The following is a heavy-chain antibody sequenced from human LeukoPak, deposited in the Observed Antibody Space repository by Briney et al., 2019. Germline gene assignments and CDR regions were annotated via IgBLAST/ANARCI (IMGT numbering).Heavy chain of an antibody. CDR2: IKEDGSEK. V-gene: IGHV3-7*05. D-gene: IGHD1-1*01. J-gene: IGHJ4*02. CDR3: VGGGGTFVY. Sequence: GGSLRLSCGASGFIFSTYSMTWVRQAQGKGLEWVANIKEDGSEKYYVDSLKGRFTISRDNAKNSLYLQMNSLRAEDTAVYYCVGGGGTFVYWGQGTLVTVSS. CDR1: GFIFSTYS.